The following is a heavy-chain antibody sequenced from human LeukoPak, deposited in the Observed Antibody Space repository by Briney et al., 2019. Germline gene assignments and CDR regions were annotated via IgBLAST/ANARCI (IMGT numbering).Heavy chain of an antibody. CDR2: ISSNGDNT. CDR1: GFTFSTYV. J-gene: IGHJ4*02. CDR3: VRGTGY. V-gene: IGHV3-64D*06. D-gene: IGHD1-14*01. Sequence: GGSLRPSCSVSGFTFSTYVMHWVRQAPAKGLEYVSAISSNGDNTYYADSVKGRFTISRDNSKNTLYLQMSSLRADGTAVYYCVRGTGYWGQGTLVTVSS.